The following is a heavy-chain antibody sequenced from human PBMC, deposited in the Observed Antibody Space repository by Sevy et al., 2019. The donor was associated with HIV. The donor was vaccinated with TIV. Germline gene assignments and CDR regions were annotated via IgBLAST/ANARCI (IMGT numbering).Heavy chain of an antibody. J-gene: IGHJ5*02. CDR3: ARGGETPRGFDP. D-gene: IGHD3-16*01. Sequence: SETLSLTCAVSGGSISSVNWWHWVRQPPGKGLEWIGEIYHSGYTNYNPSLKSRVTISVDNSKNQFSLKLSFVTAADTAVYYCARGGETPRGFDPWGQGSLATVSS. CDR1: GGSISSVNW. CDR2: IYHSGYT. V-gene: IGHV4-4*02.